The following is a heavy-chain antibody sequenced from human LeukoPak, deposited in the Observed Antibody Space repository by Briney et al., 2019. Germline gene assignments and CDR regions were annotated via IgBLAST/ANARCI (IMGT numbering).Heavy chain of an antibody. Sequence: SETLSLTCTVSGGSVSSGTYYWSWIRQPPGKGLEWIGYIYYTGSTNYNPSLKSRLTISVDTSKSQFSLKLSSVTAADTAVYYCARRGGSGRSFDYWGQGTLVTVSS. J-gene: IGHJ4*02. D-gene: IGHD3-10*01. CDR3: ARRGGSGRSFDY. V-gene: IGHV4-61*01. CDR2: IYYTGST. CDR1: GGSVSSGTYY.